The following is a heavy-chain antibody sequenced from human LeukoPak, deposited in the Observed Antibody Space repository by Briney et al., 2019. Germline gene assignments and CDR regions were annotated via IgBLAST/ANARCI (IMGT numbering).Heavy chain of an antibody. CDR3: ARMPTGPYYNDPGTERY. V-gene: IGHV3-30*03. D-gene: IGHD3-10*01. CDR1: GFTFSNYG. CDR2: ISHDDSGE. J-gene: IGHJ4*02. Sequence: GGSLRLSCVASGFTFSNYGMHWVRQAPGKGLEWVAVISHDDSGEWYADSVQGRFTISRDNSKNTLSLQMDSLRAEDTAVYYCARMPTGPYYNDPGTERYWGQGTLVTVSS.